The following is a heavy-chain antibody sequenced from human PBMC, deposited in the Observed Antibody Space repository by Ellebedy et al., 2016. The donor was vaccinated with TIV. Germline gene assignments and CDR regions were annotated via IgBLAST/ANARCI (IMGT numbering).Heavy chain of an antibody. Sequence: MPSETLSLTCTFTVTGGSISSYYWSWIRQPPEKGLEWIGYIYYTGNTNYNPSLKSRVTITVDTSKNQFSLKLSSVTAADTAVYYCARHKEGYCTNGVCSYFDYWGQGTLVTVSS. J-gene: IGHJ4*02. CDR3: ARHKEGYCTNGVCSYFDY. D-gene: IGHD2-8*01. CDR2: IYYTGNT. V-gene: IGHV4-59*08. CDR1: GGSISSYY.